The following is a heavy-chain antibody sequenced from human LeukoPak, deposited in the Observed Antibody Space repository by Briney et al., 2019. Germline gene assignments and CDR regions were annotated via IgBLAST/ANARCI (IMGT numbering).Heavy chain of an antibody. CDR3: AKDSDRIAAAGTYYFDY. J-gene: IGHJ4*02. D-gene: IGHD6-13*01. CDR2: ISGSGGST. V-gene: IGHV3-23*01. Sequence: PGGSLRLSCAASGFTFSSYAMSWVRQAPGKGLEWVSAISGSGGSTYYADSVKGRFTISRDNSKNTLYLQMNSLRAEDTAVYYCAKDSDRIAAAGTYYFDYWGQGTLVTVSS. CDR1: GFTFSSYA.